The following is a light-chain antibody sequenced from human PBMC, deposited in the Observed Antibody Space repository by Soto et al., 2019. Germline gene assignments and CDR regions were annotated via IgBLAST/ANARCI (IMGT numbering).Light chain of an antibody. Sequence: DIQLTQSPSFLSASVGDRVTIPCRASQGIGTYLAWYQQKPGSAPKLLIYAASTLQSGVPSRFSGSGSGTEFTLTISSLQPEDSATYYCQERNSYPLTFGGGAKVEVK. CDR2: AAS. V-gene: IGKV1-9*01. CDR3: QERNSYPLT. CDR1: QGIGTY. J-gene: IGKJ4*01.